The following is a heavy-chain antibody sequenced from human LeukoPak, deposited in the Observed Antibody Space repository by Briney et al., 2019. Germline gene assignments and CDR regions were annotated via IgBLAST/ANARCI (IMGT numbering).Heavy chain of an antibody. D-gene: IGHD3-10*01. Sequence: ASVKVSCKASGYTFTGYYMHWVRQAPGQGLEWMGRINPNSGGINYAQKFQGRVTMTRDTSISTAYMELSRLRSDDTAVYYCAALWFGELLIDYWGQGTLVTVSS. J-gene: IGHJ4*02. V-gene: IGHV1-2*06. CDR2: INPNSGGI. CDR1: GYTFTGYY. CDR3: AALWFGELLIDY.